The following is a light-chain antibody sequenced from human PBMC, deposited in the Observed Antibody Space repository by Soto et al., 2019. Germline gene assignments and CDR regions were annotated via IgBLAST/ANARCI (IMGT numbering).Light chain of an antibody. V-gene: IGKV1-5*03. J-gene: IGKJ1*01. CDR2: KAS. CDR3: QHYNSYSEA. CDR1: QTISSW. Sequence: DIQMTKSPSTLSGSVGDRVTLTCRASQTISSWLAWYQQKPGKAPKLLIYKASTLKSGVPSRFSGSGSGTEFTLTISSLQPDDFATYYCQHYNSYSEAFGQGTKVELK.